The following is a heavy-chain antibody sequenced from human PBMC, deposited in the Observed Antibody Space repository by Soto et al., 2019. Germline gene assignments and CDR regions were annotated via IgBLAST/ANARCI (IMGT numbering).Heavy chain of an antibody. V-gene: IGHV4-39*01. CDR1: GVSISSSSYY. D-gene: IGHD2-2*01. CDR2: IYYSGST. CDR3: ARLPYGSSTTGYFANY. Sequence: QLQLQESGPGLVKPSETLSLTCTVSGVSISSSSYYWGWIRQPPGEGLEWIASIYYSGSTYYNTSLKRRVIISVGTSKNEFSLMLSSVTAADTAVYFCARLPYGSSTTGYFANYWGQGTLVTVSS. J-gene: IGHJ4*02.